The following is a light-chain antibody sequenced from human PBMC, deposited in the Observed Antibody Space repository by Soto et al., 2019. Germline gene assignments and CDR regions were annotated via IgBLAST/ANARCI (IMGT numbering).Light chain of an antibody. CDR2: NVN. Sequence: QSVLTQPASVSGSPGQSITISCTGTSSDVGGYNSVSWYQHHPGKAPKLMIYNVNNRPSGVSNRFSGSKSGNTASLTISGLQAEDEADYYCSSCTTSSTYVFGTGTKVTVL. V-gene: IGLV2-14*03. CDR1: SSDVGGYNS. J-gene: IGLJ1*01. CDR3: SSCTTSSTYV.